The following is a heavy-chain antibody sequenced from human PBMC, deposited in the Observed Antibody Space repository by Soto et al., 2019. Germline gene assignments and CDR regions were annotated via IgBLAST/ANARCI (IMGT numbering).Heavy chain of an antibody. CDR3: ARDLEGAAAGTLDY. J-gene: IGHJ4*02. V-gene: IGHV4-59*01. CDR1: GGSISSYY. D-gene: IGHD6-13*01. Sequence: SETLSLTCTVSGGSISSYYWSWIRQPPGKGLEWIGYIYYSATTNYNPSLKSRVTISVDTSKNQFSLKLTSVTAADTAVYYCARDLEGAAAGTLDYWGQGTLVTVSS. CDR2: IYYSATT.